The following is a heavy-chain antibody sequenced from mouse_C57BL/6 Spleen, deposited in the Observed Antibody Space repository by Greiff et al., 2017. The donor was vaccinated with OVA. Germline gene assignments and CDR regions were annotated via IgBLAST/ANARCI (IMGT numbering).Heavy chain of an antibody. CDR2: IDPNSGGT. Sequence: QVQLQQPGAELVKPGASVKLSCKASGYTFTSYWMHWVKQRPGQGLEWIGMIDPNSGGTKYNEKFKGKATLTVDKPSSTAYMQRSSLTSEDSAVYYCARAMSSYDYAMDYWGQGTSVTVSS. CDR1: GYTFTSYW. D-gene: IGHD2-12*01. V-gene: IGHV1-72*01. J-gene: IGHJ4*01. CDR3: ARAMSSYDYAMDY.